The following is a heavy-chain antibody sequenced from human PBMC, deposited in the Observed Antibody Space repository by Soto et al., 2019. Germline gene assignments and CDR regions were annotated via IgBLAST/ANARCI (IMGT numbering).Heavy chain of an antibody. Sequence: ASVKVSCKVSGYTLTELSMHWVRQAPGKGLEWMGGFDPEDGETIYAQKFQGRVTMTEDTSTDTAYMELSSLRSEDTAVYYCATSVVVAATLGLSLTEFDYWGQGTLVTVS. V-gene: IGHV1-24*01. CDR1: GYTLTELS. J-gene: IGHJ4*02. CDR3: ATSVVVAATLGLSLTEFDY. CDR2: FDPEDGET. D-gene: IGHD2-15*01.